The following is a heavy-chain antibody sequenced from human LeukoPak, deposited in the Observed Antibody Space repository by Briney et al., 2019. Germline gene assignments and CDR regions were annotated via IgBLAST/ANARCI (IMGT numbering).Heavy chain of an antibody. CDR1: GFTFSNYW. J-gene: IGHJ4*02. V-gene: IGHV3-74*01. D-gene: IGHD3-3*01. CDR2: INSDGSST. Sequence: GGSLRLSCAASGFTFSNYWMHWVRQAPGKGLLWVSRINSDGSSTSYADSVKGRFTISRDNAKNTLYLQMNSLRAEDTAVYYCARDRGGKDYYDFWSGYYTFDYWGQGTLVTVSS. CDR3: ARDRGGKDYYDFWSGYYTFDY.